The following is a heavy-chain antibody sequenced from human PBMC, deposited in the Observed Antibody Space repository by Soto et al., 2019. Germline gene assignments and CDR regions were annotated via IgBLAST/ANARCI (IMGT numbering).Heavy chain of an antibody. D-gene: IGHD1-26*01. CDR1: GFTFGSSA. CDR3: AKGGKGYYFDN. Sequence: EVQLLESGGGLVQTGGSLRLSCAASGFTFGSSAMSWVRQAPGKGLEWVSRVSASGGSRDYADSVKGRFTISRDNSKSTVYLQMNSLRAEDTAVYYCAKGGKGYYFDNWGQGTLVTVSS. V-gene: IGHV3-23*01. CDR2: VSASGGSR. J-gene: IGHJ4*02.